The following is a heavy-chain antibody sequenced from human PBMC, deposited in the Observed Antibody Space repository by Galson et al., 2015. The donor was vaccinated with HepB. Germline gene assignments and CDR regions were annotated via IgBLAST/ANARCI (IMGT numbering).Heavy chain of an antibody. D-gene: IGHD2-2*01. CDR1: GYTFTSYD. CDR2: MNPNSGNT. J-gene: IGHJ6*02. CDR3: ARRGIVVVPAAQGIYYYYGMDV. Sequence: SVKVSCKASGYTFTSYDINWVRQATGQGLEWMGWMNPNSGNTGYAQKFQGRVTMTRNTSISTAYMELSSLRSEDTAVYYCARRGIVVVPAAQGIYYYYGMDVWGQGTTVTVSS. V-gene: IGHV1-8*01.